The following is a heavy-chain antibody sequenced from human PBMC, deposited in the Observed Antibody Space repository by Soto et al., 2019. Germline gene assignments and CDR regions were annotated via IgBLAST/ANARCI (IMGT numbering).Heavy chain of an antibody. D-gene: IGHD6-19*01. CDR2: IIPIFGTA. V-gene: IGHV1-69*13. Sequence: GASVKVSCKASGGTFSSYAISWVRQAPGQGLEWMGGIIPIFGTANYAQKFQGRVTITADESTSTAYMELSSLRSEDTAVYYCARSIGIAVAGSAFDIWGQGTMVTVSS. J-gene: IGHJ3*02. CDR3: ARSIGIAVAGSAFDI. CDR1: GGTFSSYA.